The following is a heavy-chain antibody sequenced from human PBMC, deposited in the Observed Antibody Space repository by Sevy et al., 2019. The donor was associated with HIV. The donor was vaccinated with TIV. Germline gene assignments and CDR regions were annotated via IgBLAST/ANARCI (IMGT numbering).Heavy chain of an antibody. V-gene: IGHV3-66*01. CDR1: GFTVSSNY. J-gene: IGHJ4*02. Sequence: RGSLRLSCAASGFTVSSNYMSWVRQAPGKGLEWVSVIYSGGSTYYADSVKGRFTISRDNSKNTLYLQMNSLRAEDTAVYYCARGWGDRSGYYPLDYWGQGTLVTVSS. CDR2: IYSGGST. CDR3: ARGWGDRSGYYPLDY. D-gene: IGHD3-22*01.